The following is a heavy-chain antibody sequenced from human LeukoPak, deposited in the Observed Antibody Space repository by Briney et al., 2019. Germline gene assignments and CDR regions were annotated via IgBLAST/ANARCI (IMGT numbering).Heavy chain of an antibody. Sequence: SETLSLTCAVSGHSISSGYYWGWIRQPPGKGLEWIGSIYHSGSTYYNPSLKSRVTISVDTSKNQFSLKLSSVTAADTAVYYCASGGGITMVRGVINNWGQGTLVTVSS. D-gene: IGHD3-10*01. CDR1: GHSISSGYY. J-gene: IGHJ4*02. V-gene: IGHV4-38-2*01. CDR2: IYHSGST. CDR3: ASGGGITMVRGVINN.